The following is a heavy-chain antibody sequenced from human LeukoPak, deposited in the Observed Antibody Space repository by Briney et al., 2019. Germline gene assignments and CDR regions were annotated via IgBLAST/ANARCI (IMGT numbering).Heavy chain of an antibody. V-gene: IGHV3-30*03. Sequence: GRSLRLSCATSGFTFSSYGMHWVRQAPGKGLEWVATISFDGSYKNYADSVKGRFTISRDNSKNTLYMQMNSLRAEDTAVYYCARDSYCTSTSCYIDYWGQGTLVTVSS. J-gene: IGHJ4*02. CDR2: ISFDGSYK. D-gene: IGHD2-2*02. CDR3: ARDSYCTSTSCYIDY. CDR1: GFTFSSYG.